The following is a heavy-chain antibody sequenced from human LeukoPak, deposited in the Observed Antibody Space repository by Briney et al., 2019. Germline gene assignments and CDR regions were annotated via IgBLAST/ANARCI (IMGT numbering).Heavy chain of an antibody. D-gene: IGHD5-18*01. V-gene: IGHV3-53*01. CDR2: IYSGGST. Sequence: AGGSLRLSCAASGFTVSSNYMSWVRQAPGKGLEWVSVIYSGGSTYYADSVKGRFTISRDSSKNTLYLQMNSLRAEDTAVYYCAKDSLQLWLHGNWFDPWGQGALVTVSS. CDR1: GFTVSSNY. J-gene: IGHJ5*02. CDR3: AKDSLQLWLHGNWFDP.